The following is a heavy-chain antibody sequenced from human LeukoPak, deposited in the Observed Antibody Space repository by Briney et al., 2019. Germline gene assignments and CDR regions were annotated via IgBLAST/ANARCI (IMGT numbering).Heavy chain of an antibody. CDR2: LSGGSDHI. D-gene: IGHD6-19*01. CDR3: ARIGSGWYWDY. J-gene: IGHJ4*02. V-gene: IGHV3-21*01. CDR1: GFTFSSYN. Sequence: GGSVRLSCAASGFTFSSYNMYWVRQAPGQGLEWVSSLSGGSDHIYYADPVKGRFTISRDNAKNSLYLQMNSLRAEDTAVYYCARIGSGWYWDYWGQGTLVTVSS.